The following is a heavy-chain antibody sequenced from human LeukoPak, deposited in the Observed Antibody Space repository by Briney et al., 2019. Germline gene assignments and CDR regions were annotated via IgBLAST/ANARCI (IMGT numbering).Heavy chain of an antibody. V-gene: IGHV3-30-3*01. Sequence: GGSLRLTCAGSGFTLSSYAMHWVRQAPGKGLEWVAVISYDGSNKYYADSVKGRFTISRDNSKNTLYLQMNSLRAEDTAVYYCARDSGSSSWHIDCWGQGALVTVSS. D-gene: IGHD6-13*01. CDR2: ISYDGSNK. CDR3: ARDSGSSSWHIDC. J-gene: IGHJ4*02. CDR1: GFTLSSYA.